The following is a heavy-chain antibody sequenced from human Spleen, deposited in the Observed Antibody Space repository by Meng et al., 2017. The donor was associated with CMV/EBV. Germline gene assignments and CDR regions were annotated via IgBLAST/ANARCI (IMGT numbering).Heavy chain of an antibody. J-gene: IGHJ4*02. V-gene: IGHV3-43*02. D-gene: IGHD2-2*02. CDR2: ISWDGGST. CDR1: GFTFKSYA. Sequence: GESLKISCTASGFTFKSYAMTWVRQAPGKGLEWISLISWDGGSTYYADSVKGRFTISRDNSKNSLYLQMSSLRAEDTAMYYCARAGLGYCSVTSCYNDYWGQGTLVTVSS. CDR3: ARAGLGYCSVTSCYNDY.